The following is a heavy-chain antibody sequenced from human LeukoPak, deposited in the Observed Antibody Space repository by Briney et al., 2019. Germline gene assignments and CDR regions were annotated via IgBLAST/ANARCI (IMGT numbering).Heavy chain of an antibody. V-gene: IGHV1-2*02. CDR1: GYTSTGYY. D-gene: IGHD1-26*01. Sequence: EASVKVSSKASGYTSTGYYMHWVRQAPGQGLEWMVWINPNSGGTNYAQKFQGRVTMTRATSRSTAYMELRRLRSDDTAVYYCARVDPRRSLGTFDYWGQGTLVTVSS. CDR2: INPNSGGT. J-gene: IGHJ4*02. CDR3: ARVDPRRSLGTFDY.